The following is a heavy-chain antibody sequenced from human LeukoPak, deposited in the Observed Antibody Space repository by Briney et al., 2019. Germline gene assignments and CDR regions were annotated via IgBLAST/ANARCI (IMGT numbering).Heavy chain of an antibody. J-gene: IGHJ4*02. CDR2: INTDGSVT. V-gene: IGHV3-74*01. CDR1: GITVSTFW. CDR3: VTDRYSDSAFGD. D-gene: IGHD1-26*01. Sequence: PGGSLRLSCAASGITVSTFWMHWVRQAPGESLVWVSRINTDGSVTNYADSVEGRFTISRDNAKNMLYLQMNDLRAEDTAVYYCVTDRYSDSAFGDWGQGTLVTVSS.